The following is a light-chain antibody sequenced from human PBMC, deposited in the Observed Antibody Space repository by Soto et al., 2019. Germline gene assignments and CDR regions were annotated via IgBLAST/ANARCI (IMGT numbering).Light chain of an antibody. V-gene: IGLV2-23*01. CDR3: CSYARSSTWV. J-gene: IGLJ3*02. CDR1: SSDVGSYNL. CDR2: EGS. Sequence: QSALTQPASVSGSPGQSITISCTGTSSDVGSYNLVSWYQQHPGKAPKLLIYEGSKRPSGVSNRFSGSKSGNTASLTISGLQAEDEADYYCCSYARSSTWVFDGGTKLTVL.